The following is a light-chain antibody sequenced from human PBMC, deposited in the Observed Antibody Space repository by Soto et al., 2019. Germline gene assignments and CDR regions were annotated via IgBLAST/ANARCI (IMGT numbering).Light chain of an antibody. CDR2: GIS. J-gene: IGKJ5*01. V-gene: IGKV3-20*01. CDR1: QSVNSNY. Sequence: EMVMTQSPAILSVSPGESATLSCRASQSVNSNYLAWYQQHPGQPPRLLIYGISTRATGIPARFSGSGSGTDFTLTISRLEPEDFAVYFCQQYSDLPMTFGQGTRLEI. CDR3: QQYSDLPMT.